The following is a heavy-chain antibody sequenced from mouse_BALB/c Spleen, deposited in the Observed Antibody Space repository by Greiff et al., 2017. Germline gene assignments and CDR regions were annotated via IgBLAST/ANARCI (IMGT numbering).Heavy chain of an antibody. CDR1: GYTFTSYD. J-gene: IGHJ3*01. D-gene: IGHD1-1*01. V-gene: IGHV1S56*01. CDR3: ARSGDYYGSSYWFAY. Sequence: VKLVESGPELVKPGALVKISCKASGYTFTSYDLNWVKQRPGQGLEWIGWIYPGDGSTKYNEKFKGKATLTADKSSSTAYMQLSSLTSENSAVYFCARSGDYYGSSYWFAYWGQGTLVTVSA. CDR2: IYPGDGST.